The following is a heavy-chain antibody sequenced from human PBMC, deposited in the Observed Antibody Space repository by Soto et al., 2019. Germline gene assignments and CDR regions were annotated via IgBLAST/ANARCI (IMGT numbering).Heavy chain of an antibody. J-gene: IGHJ4*02. CDR3: AIYCSGGSCYHDPGY. CDR1: GYTFTSYA. V-gene: IGHV1-3*01. Sequence: GASVKVSCKASGYTFTSYAMHWVRQAPGQRLEWMGWINAGNGNTKYSQKFQGRVTITRDTSASTAYMELSSLRSEDTAVYYCAIYCSGGSCYHDPGYWGQGTLVTVSS. CDR2: INAGNGNT. D-gene: IGHD2-15*01.